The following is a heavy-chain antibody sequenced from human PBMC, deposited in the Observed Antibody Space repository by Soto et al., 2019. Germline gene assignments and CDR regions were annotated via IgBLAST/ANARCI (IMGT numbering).Heavy chain of an antibody. J-gene: IGHJ4*02. V-gene: IGHV4-30-2*01. CDR1: GGSISSGGYS. Sequence: LSLTCAVSGGSISSGGYSWSWIRQPPGKGLEWIGYIYHSGSTYYNPSLKSRVTISVDRSKNQFPLKLSSVTAADTAVYYCARVEDCSGGSCYYFDYWGQGTLVTVSS. D-gene: IGHD2-15*01. CDR3: ARVEDCSGGSCYYFDY. CDR2: IYHSGST.